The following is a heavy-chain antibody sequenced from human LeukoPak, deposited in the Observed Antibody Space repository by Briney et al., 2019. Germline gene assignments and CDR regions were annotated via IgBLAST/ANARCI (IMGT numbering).Heavy chain of an antibody. CDR2: IGPNNGNT. V-gene: IGHV1-18*01. CDR1: GYTFTSYG. CDR3: ARDSGGRGHFDF. D-gene: IGHD3-16*01. J-gene: IGHJ4*02. Sequence: ASVKVSCKASGYTFTSYGISWVRQAPGQGLEWMGWIGPNNGNTNYAQNLQGRVTMTTDTSTGTAYMELRSLRSDDTAVYFCARDSGGRGHFDFWGQGTLVTVSS.